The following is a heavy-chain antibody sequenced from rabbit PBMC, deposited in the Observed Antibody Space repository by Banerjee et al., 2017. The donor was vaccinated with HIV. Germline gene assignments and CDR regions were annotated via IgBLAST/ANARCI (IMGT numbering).Heavy chain of an antibody. CDR1: GFSFNSGRY. D-gene: IGHD6-1*01. CDR2: VATGSGTT. CDR3: ARDVVAGDGYAL. V-gene: IGHV1S45*01. Sequence: QEQLEESGGDLVKPEGSLTLTCTASGFSFNSGRYMCWVRQAPGKGLEWIGCVATGSGTTYYASWAKGRFTISKTSSTTVTLQMTSLTAADTATYFCARDVVAGDGYALWGPGTLVTVS. J-gene: IGHJ4*01.